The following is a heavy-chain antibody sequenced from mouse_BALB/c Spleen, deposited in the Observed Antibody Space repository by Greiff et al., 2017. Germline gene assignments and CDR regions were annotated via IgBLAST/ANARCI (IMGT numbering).Heavy chain of an antibody. D-gene: IGHD1-1*01. CDR1: GFTFSSFG. CDR2: ISSGSSTI. V-gene: IGHV5-17*02. J-gene: IGHJ4*01. Sequence: EVKLMESGGGLVQPGGSRKLSCAASGFTFSSFGMHWVRQAPEKGLEWVAYISSGSSTIYYADTVKGRFTISRDNPKNTLFLQMTSLRSEDTAMYYCATYYYGSSSYAMDYWGQGTSVTVSS. CDR3: ATYYYGSSSYAMDY.